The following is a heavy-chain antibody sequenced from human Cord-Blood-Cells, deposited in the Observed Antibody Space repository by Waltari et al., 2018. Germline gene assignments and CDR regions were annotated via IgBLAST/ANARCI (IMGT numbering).Heavy chain of an antibody. CDR3: ARDFRTPIFGVVIFNWFDP. J-gene: IGHJ5*02. CDR1: GYSISSGYY. CDR2: IYHSGST. D-gene: IGHD3-3*01. V-gene: IGHV4-38-2*02. Sequence: QVQLQESGPGLVKPSETLSLTCAVSGYSISSGYYWGWIRQPPGKGLEWIGSIYHSGSTYYNPSLKSRVTISVDTSKNQFSLKLSSVTAADTAVYYCARDFRTPIFGVVIFNWFDPWGQGTLVTVSS.